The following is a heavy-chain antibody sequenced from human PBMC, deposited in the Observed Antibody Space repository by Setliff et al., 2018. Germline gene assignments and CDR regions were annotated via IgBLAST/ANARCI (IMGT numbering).Heavy chain of an antibody. CDR1: GVSISNYY. D-gene: IGHD5-18*01. V-gene: IGHV4-59*01. CDR2: IQKSGSA. CDR3: ARDRTAYNYGMDV. J-gene: IGHJ6*02. Sequence: PSETLSLTCTVSGVSISNYYWSWIRQPPGKGLECIGYIQKSGSANYNPSLKSRVTISVDPSKNQVSLKLSSATAADTAVYYCARDRTAYNYGMDVWGQGTTVTVSS.